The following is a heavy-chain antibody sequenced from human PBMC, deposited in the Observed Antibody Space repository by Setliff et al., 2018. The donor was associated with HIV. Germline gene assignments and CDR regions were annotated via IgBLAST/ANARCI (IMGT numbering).Heavy chain of an antibody. Sequence: LSLTCAVSDYSISSGYYWGWIRQPPGKGLEWIGGIYHSGSTYYNPSLRSRVTISVDTSKNHFSLKLSSVTAADTAVYYCARLNNGAHYFHFDYWGQGTLVTVSS. CDR2: IYHSGST. J-gene: IGHJ4*02. D-gene: IGHD1-20*01. CDR1: DYSISSGYY. V-gene: IGHV4-38-2*01. CDR3: ARLNNGAHYFHFDY.